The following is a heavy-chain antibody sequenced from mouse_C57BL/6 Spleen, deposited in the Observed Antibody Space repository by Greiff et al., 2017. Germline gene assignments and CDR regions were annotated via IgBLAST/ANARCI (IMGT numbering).Heavy chain of an antibody. V-gene: IGHV1-59*01. CDR2: IDPSDSYT. Sequence: QVQLQQPGAELVRPGTSVKLSCKASGYTFTSYWMHWVKQRPGQGLEWIGVIDPSDSYTNYNQKFKGKATLTVDTSSSTAYMQLSSLTSEDSAVYYCARGKRLKDAMDYWGQGTSVTVSS. CDR1: GYTFTSYW. J-gene: IGHJ4*01. CDR3: ARGKRLKDAMDY. D-gene: IGHD1-3*01.